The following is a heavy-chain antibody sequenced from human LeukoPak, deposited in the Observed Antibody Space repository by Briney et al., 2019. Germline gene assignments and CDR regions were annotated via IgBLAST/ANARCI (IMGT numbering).Heavy chain of an antibody. D-gene: IGHD3-22*01. CDR3: AKVHYYDSRGYFDY. Sequence: PGGSLRLSCAASGFTFSSYGMHWVRQAPGKGLEWVAVISYDGSNKYHADSVKGRFTISRDNSKSTLYLQMNSLRAEDTAVHYCAKVHYYDSRGYFDYWGQGTLVTVSS. CDR2: ISYDGSNK. CDR1: GFTFSSYG. V-gene: IGHV3-30*18. J-gene: IGHJ4*02.